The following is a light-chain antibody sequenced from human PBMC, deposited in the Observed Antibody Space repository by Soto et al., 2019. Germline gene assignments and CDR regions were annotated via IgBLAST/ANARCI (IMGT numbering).Light chain of an antibody. J-gene: IGKJ5*01. CDR2: AAS. Sequence: IQMTHSPSSLSASLGDRVTITFRASQSISSYLNWYQQKPGKAPKLLIYAASSLQSGVPSRFSGSGSGTDFTLTISSLQPEDFATYYCQQSYSTPITFGQGTRLEIK. V-gene: IGKV1-39*01. CDR3: QQSYSTPIT. CDR1: QSISSY.